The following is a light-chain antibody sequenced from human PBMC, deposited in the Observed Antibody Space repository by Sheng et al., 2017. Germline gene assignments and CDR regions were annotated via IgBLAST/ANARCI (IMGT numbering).Light chain of an antibody. CDR2: GAS. V-gene: IGKV3-20*01. Sequence: EIVLTQSPATLSLSPGERATLSCRASQSVSSYLVWYQQKVGQAPRLLIYGASSRATGIPDRFSGSGSGTDFTLIISRLEPEDFAVYYCQQYGSSSVSFGQGTKLEIK. CDR3: QQYGSSSVS. CDR1: QSVSSY. J-gene: IGKJ2*03.